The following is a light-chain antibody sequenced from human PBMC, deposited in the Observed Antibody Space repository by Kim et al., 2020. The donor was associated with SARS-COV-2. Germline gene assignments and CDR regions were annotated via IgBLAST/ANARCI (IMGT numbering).Light chain of an antibody. Sequence: GKTVTISCTRSSGSIASNYVQWDQQRPGSSPTTVIYEDNQRPSGVPDRFSGSIDSSSNSASLTISGLKTEDEADYYCQSYDPNTWVFGGGSRRTVL. V-gene: IGLV6-57*01. CDR3: QSYDPNTWV. CDR1: SGSIASNY. CDR2: EDN. J-gene: IGLJ3*02.